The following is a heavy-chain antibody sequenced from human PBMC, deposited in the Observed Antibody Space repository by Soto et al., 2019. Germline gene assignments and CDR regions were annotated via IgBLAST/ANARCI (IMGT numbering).Heavy chain of an antibody. J-gene: IGHJ5*02. V-gene: IGHV1-18*01. CDR2: ISAYNGNT. CDR3: ARDGAYNGVQHQGWFDP. Sequence: GASVNASCKDSGYTFTSYGISWVRQAPGQGLEWMGWISAYNGNTNYAQKLQGRVTMTTDTSTSTAYMELRSLRSDDTAVYYCARDGAYNGVQHQGWFDPWGQGTLVTVSS. D-gene: IGHD2-8*01. CDR1: GYTFTSYG.